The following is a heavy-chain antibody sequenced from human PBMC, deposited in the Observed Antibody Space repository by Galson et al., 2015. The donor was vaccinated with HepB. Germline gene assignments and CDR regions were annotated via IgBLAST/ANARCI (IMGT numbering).Heavy chain of an antibody. Sequence: SLRLSCAASGFTFSNSNFNWVRQAPGKGLEWVSSISSEGTFKYYADSVRGRFSISRDNARNSLYLQMSSLRAEDTAVYYCGHCGGSHCSNFDYWGQGTLVTVSS. J-gene: IGHJ4*02. CDR2: ISSEGTFK. D-gene: IGHD2-21*01. CDR1: GFTFSNSN. CDR3: GHCGGSHCSNFDY. V-gene: IGHV3-21*01.